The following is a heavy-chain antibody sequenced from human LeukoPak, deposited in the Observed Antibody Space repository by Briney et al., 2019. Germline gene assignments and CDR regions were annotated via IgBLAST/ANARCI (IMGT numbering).Heavy chain of an antibody. D-gene: IGHD2-2*01. CDR3: AKALGYCSSTSCPLADYYYYGMDV. V-gene: IGHV3-23*01. CDR2: ISGSGGST. J-gene: IGHJ6*02. CDR1: GFTFSSYA. Sequence: GGSLRLSCAASGFTFSSYAMSWVRQAPGTGLEWVSAISGSGGSTYYADSVKGRFTTSRDNSKNTLYLQMNSLRAEDTAVYYCAKALGYCSSTSCPLADYYYYGMDVWGQGTTVTVSS.